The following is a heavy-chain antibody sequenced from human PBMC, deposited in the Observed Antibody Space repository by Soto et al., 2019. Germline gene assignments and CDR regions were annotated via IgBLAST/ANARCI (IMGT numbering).Heavy chain of an antibody. CDR1: GFTVSNNY. CDR2: IYSGGNT. D-gene: IGHD6-13*01. J-gene: IGHJ6*02. CDR3: ARAKQQVFRQVPYYYGMDV. Sequence: GGSLRLSCAASGFTVSNNYMSWVRQAPGKGLEWVSVIYSGGNTFYADSVKGRFTISRDKSKNTLYLEMNSLRVEDTALYYCARAKQQVFRQVPYYYGMDVWGQGTTVTVSS. V-gene: IGHV3-53*01.